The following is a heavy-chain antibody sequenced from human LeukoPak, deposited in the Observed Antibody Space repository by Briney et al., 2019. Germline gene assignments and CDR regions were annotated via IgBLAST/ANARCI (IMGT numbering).Heavy chain of an antibody. J-gene: IGHJ4*02. D-gene: IGHD3-3*01. CDR2: IWYDGSNK. CDR3: AREKNPAGSPHYDFWSGYYSTQNYYFDY. CDR1: GFTFSSYG. Sequence: GGSLRLSCAASGFTFSSYGMHWVRQAPGKGLEWVAVIWYDGSNKYYADSVKGRFTISRDNSKNTLYLQMNSLRAEDTAVYYCAREKNPAGSPHYDFWSGYYSTQNYYFDYWGQGTLVTVSS. V-gene: IGHV3-33*01.